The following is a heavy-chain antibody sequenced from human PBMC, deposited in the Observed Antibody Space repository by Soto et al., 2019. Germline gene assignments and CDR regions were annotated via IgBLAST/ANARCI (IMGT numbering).Heavy chain of an antibody. V-gene: IGHV1-18*01. D-gene: IGHD3-3*01. J-gene: IGHJ6*02. CDR2: TSAYNGNT. CDR1: GYTFTSYG. Sequence: ASVKVSCKASGYTFTSYGTSWVRQAPGQGLEWMGWTSAYNGNTNYAQKLQGRVTMTTDTSTSTAYMELRSLRSDDTAVYYCARVGAQGGYDFSRYYYYYGMDVWGQGTTVTVSS. CDR3: ARVGAQGGYDFSRYYYYYGMDV.